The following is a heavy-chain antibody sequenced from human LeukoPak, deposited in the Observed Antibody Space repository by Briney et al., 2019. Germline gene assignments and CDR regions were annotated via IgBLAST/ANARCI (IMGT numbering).Heavy chain of an antibody. V-gene: IGHV1-69*05. CDR3: ARDQDYGAYGLDY. D-gene: IGHD4/OR15-4a*01. CDR2: IIPIFGIT. CDR1: GGTFSSYA. Sequence: SVKVSCKASGGTFSSYAISWVRQAPGQGLEWMGRIIPIFGITNHAQKFQGRVTITTDESTTTAYMEVTSLRSEDTAVYYCARDQDYGAYGLDYWGQGTLVTVSS. J-gene: IGHJ4*02.